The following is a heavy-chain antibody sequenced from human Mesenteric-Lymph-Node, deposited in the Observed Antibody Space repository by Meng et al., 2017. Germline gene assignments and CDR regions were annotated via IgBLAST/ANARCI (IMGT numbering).Heavy chain of an antibody. Sequence: GESLKISCKGSGYNFATHWIGWVRQMPGKGLEWMGIIYPGDSDTRYSPSFQGQVTISADKSISTAYLQWSSLKASDTAMYYCARWTRGLRLGELSLFLRWYFDYWGQGTLVTVSS. J-gene: IGHJ4*02. CDR2: IYPGDSDT. V-gene: IGHV5-51*01. D-gene: IGHD3-16*02. CDR3: ARWTRGLRLGELSLFLRWYFDY. CDR1: GYNFATHW.